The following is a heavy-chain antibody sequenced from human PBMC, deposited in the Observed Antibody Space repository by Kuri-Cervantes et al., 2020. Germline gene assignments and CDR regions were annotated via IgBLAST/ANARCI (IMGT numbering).Heavy chain of an antibody. V-gene: IGHV4-34*01. CDR3: AREGEGYCSGGSCYSGNWFDP. CDR1: GGSFRGYY. J-gene: IGHJ5*02. D-gene: IGHD2-15*01. Sequence: ESLRISCAVYGGSFRGYYWSWIRQPPGKGLEWIGEINHSGSTNYNPSLKSRVTISVDTPKNQFSLKLSSVPAADTAVYYCAREGEGYCSGGSCYSGNWFDPWGQGTLVTVSS. CDR2: INHSGST.